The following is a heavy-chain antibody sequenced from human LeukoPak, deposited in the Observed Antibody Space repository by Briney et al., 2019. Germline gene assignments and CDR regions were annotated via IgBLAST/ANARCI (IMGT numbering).Heavy chain of an antibody. Sequence: PVKVSCKASGGTFSSYAISWVRQAPGQGLEWMGGIIPIFGTANYAQKFQGRVTITADESTSTAYMELSSLRSEDTAVYYCAVGAGIAAAGHHYYFDYWGQGTLVTVSS. CDR3: AVGAGIAAAGHHYYFDY. CDR2: IIPIFGTA. V-gene: IGHV1-69*13. CDR1: GGTFSSYA. D-gene: IGHD6-13*01. J-gene: IGHJ4*02.